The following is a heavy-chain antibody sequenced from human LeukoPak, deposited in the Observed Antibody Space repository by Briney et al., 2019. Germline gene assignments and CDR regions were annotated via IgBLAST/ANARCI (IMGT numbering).Heavy chain of an antibody. CDR1: GGSISSSSYY. Sequence: SETLSLTCTVSGGSISSSSYYWGWIRQPPGKGLEWIGSIYYSGSTNYNPSLKSRVTISVDTSKNQFSLKLSSVTAADTAVYYCASHGVAAEVHWFDPWGQGTLVTVSS. V-gene: IGHV4-39*07. J-gene: IGHJ5*02. CDR3: ASHGVAAEVHWFDP. D-gene: IGHD2-15*01. CDR2: IYYSGST.